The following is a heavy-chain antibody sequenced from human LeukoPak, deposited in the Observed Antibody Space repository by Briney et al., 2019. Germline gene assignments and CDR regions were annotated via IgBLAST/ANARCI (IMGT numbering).Heavy chain of an antibody. J-gene: IGHJ3*02. CDR3: AREMEVGQYDAFDI. V-gene: IGHV4-34*01. D-gene: IGHD1-26*01. CDR2: INHRGST. CDR1: GGSFSGYY. Sequence: PSETLSLTRAVYGGSFSGYYWRWIRQPPGRGVEWVGEINHRGSTNYNPSLTSRGTISIDTSRKHCYRKVTSATAAATAVYYCAREMEVGQYDAFDIWGQGETVTVSS.